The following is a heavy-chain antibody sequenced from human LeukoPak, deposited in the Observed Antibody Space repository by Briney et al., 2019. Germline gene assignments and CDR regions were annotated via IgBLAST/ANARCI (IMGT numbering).Heavy chain of an antibody. J-gene: IGHJ3*02. CDR2: ISSSSSTI. D-gene: IGHD3-3*01. Sequence: GGSLRLSCAASGFTFSSYSMNWVRQAPGKGLEWVSYISSSSSTIYYADSVKGRFTISRDNAKNSLYLQMNSLRAEDTAVYYCARDFDFWSGYQQYAFDIWGQGTMVTVSS. V-gene: IGHV3-48*01. CDR3: ARDFDFWSGYQQYAFDI. CDR1: GFTFSSYS.